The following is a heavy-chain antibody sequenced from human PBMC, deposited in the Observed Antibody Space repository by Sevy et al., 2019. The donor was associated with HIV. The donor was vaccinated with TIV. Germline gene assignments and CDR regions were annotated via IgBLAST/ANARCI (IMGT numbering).Heavy chain of an antibody. D-gene: IGHD3-22*01. Sequence: ASVKVSCKVSGYTLSDLSMYWVRQAPGKGLEWMGGFDPEDGETIYAQNFQGRVTMTEDTSTDTAYMELSSLRSEDTAVYYCATLEYFYDTSGYSSGDYWGQGTLVTVSS. CDR1: GYTLSDLS. CDR2: FDPEDGET. CDR3: ATLEYFYDTSGYSSGDY. V-gene: IGHV1-24*01. J-gene: IGHJ4*02.